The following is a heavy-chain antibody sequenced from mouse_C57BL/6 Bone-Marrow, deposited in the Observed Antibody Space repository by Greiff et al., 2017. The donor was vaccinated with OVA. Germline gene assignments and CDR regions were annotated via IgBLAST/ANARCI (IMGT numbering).Heavy chain of an antibody. CDR2: ISDGGSYT. Sequence: EVQLVESGGGLVKPGASLKLSCAASGFTFSSYAMSWVRQTPEKRLEWVATISDGGSYTYYPDNVKGRFTISRDNAKNNLYLQMSHLKSEDTAMYYCAGDYPETYAMDYWGQGTSVTVSS. CDR1: GFTFSSYA. CDR3: AGDYPETYAMDY. V-gene: IGHV5-4*01. D-gene: IGHD5-5*01. J-gene: IGHJ4*01.